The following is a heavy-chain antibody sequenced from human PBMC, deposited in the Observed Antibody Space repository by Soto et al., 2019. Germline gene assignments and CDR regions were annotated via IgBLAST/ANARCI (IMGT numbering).Heavy chain of an antibody. J-gene: IGHJ6*03. D-gene: IGHD2-15*01. CDR2: IYPGDSDT. CDR1: GYNFTSYW. Sequence: PGACLKISCKGFGYNFTSYWIGWVRQMSGKGLEWMGIIYPGDSDTRYSPSFQGQVTISADKSISTAYLQWSSLKASDTAMYYCARLVTYYYYYMDVWGKGTTVTVSS. V-gene: IGHV5-51*01. CDR3: ARLVTYYYYYMDV.